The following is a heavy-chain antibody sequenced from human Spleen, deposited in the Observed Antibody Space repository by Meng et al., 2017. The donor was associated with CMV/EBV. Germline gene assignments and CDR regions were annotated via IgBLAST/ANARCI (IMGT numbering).Heavy chain of an antibody. CDR2: IRSKANSYAT. D-gene: IGHD3-3*01. Sequence: GESLKISCAASGFTFSGSAMHWVRQASGKGLEWVGRIRSKANSYATAYAASVKGRFTISRDNSKNTLYLQMNSLRAEDTAVYYCARDLLGIFGVAPYYGMDVWGQGTTVTVSS. V-gene: IGHV3-73*01. CDR3: ARDLLGIFGVAPYYGMDV. J-gene: IGHJ6*02. CDR1: GFTFSGSA.